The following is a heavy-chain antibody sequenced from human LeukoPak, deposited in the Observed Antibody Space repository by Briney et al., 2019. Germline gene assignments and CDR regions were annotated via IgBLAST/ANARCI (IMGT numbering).Heavy chain of an antibody. CDR2: MDYSGST. CDR1: GGSISDYY. CDR3: ARARDSSGYYYPDYFDY. V-gene: IGHV4-59*12. J-gene: IGHJ4*02. D-gene: IGHD3-22*01. Sequence: PSETLSLTCTVSGGSISDYYRTWIRQSPGTGLEWNGYMDYSGSTAYNPSLKSRVTISVDTSKNQFSLKLSSVTAADTAVYYCARARDSSGYYYPDYFDYWGQGTLVTVSS.